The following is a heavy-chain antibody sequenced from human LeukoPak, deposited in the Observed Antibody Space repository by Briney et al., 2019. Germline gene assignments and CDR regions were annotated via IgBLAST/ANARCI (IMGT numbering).Heavy chain of an antibody. CDR2: INHSGSA. V-gene: IGHV4-34*01. Sequence: SETLSLTCAVYGGSFSGYYWSWIRQPPGKGLEWIGEINHSGSANYNPSLKSPLPISVDTSKNQLSLQLTSVTAADPDVYYCVRATMTTVTYYFDYWGQGTLVTVSS. CDR1: GGSFSGYY. CDR3: VRATMTTVTYYFDY. J-gene: IGHJ4*02. D-gene: IGHD4-17*01.